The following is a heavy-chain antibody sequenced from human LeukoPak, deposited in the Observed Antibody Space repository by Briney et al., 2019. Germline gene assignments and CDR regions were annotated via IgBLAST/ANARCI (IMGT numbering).Heavy chain of an antibody. CDR1: GYTLTELS. J-gene: IGHJ3*01. CDR2: FDPEDGET. CDR3: AREFSSKLEWLAYVTGDDAFDV. V-gene: IGHV1-24*01. D-gene: IGHD3-3*01. Sequence: ASVKVSCKVSGYTLTELSMHWVRQAPGTGLEWMGGFDPEDGETIYAQKFQGRVTMTEDTSTDTAYMELSSLKSDDTAVYYCAREFSSKLEWLAYVTGDDAFDVWGQGTMITVS.